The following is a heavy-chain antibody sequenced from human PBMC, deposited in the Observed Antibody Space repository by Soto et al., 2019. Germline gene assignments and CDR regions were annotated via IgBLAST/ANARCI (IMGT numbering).Heavy chain of an antibody. J-gene: IGHJ6*02. CDR1: GYTFTSYD. CDR3: ARRGYSSSCYYYYYYGMDV. D-gene: IGHD6-13*01. CDR2: MNPNSGNT. Sequence: QVQLVQSGAEVKKPGASVKVSCKASGYTFTSYDINWVRQATGQGLEWMGWMNPNSGNTGYAQKFQGRVTTTRNTSISTAYMELSSLRSEDTDVYYCARRGYSSSCYYYYYYGMDVWGQGTTVTVSS. V-gene: IGHV1-8*01.